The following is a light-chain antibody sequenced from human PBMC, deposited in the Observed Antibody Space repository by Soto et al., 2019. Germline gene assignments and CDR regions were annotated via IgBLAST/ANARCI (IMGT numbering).Light chain of an antibody. Sequence: DIVMTQSPATLSVSPGEGATLSCRASQSVHSVLAWYQQRPGQNPRLLIYDASTRDTGIPERFSGSGSGTEFTLTISSLQSEDFAIYYCEQYGTWPPLAFGGGTKVEI. CDR1: QSVHSV. J-gene: IGKJ4*01. V-gene: IGKV3-15*01. CDR3: EQYGTWPPLA. CDR2: DAS.